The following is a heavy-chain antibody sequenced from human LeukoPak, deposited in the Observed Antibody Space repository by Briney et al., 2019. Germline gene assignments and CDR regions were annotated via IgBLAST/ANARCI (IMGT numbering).Heavy chain of an antibody. J-gene: IGHJ5*02. Sequence: SETLSLTCTVSGGSISSYYWSWIRQPAGKGLEWIGRIYTSGSTNYNPSHKSRVTMSVDTSKNQFSLKLSSVTAADTAVYYCARGRSISEPNWFDPWGQGTLVTVSS. V-gene: IGHV4-4*07. CDR3: ARGRSISEPNWFDP. D-gene: IGHD3-3*01. CDR1: GGSISSYY. CDR2: IYTSGST.